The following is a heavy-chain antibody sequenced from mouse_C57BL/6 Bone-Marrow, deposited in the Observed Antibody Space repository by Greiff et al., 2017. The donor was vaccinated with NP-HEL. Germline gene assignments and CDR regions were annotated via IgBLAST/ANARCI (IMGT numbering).Heavy chain of an antibody. CDR3: TRRRSCYAMDY. CDR2: ISSGGDYI. V-gene: IGHV5-9-1*02. J-gene: IGHJ4*01. CDR1: GFTFSSYA. Sequence: EVKLVESGEGLVKPGGSLKLSCAASGFTFSSYAMSWVRQTPEKRLEWVAYISSGGDYIYYADTVKGRFTISRDNARNTLYLQMSSLKSEDTAMYYCTRRRSCYAMDYWGQGTSVTVSS.